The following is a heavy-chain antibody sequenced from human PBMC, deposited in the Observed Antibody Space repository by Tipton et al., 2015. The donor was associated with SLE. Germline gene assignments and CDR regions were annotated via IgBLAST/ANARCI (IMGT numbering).Heavy chain of an antibody. V-gene: IGHV3-30*18. D-gene: IGHD3-16*01. Sequence: SLRLSCAASGFTFSSYGMHWVRQAPGKGLEWVAVISYDGSNKYYADSVKGRFTISRDSSKNTLYLQMNSLRAEDTAVYYCAKEGAALDYYYYMDVWGKGTTVTVSS. J-gene: IGHJ6*03. CDR1: GFTFSSYG. CDR3: AKEGAALDYYYYMDV. CDR2: ISYDGSNK.